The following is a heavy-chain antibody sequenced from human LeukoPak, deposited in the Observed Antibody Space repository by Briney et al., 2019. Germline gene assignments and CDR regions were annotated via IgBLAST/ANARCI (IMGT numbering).Heavy chain of an antibody. V-gene: IGHV3-30*18. CDR2: ISYDGSNK. CDR3: AKDRDCNYFDY. CDR1: GFTFSSYG. D-gene: IGHD5-24*01. Sequence: GRSLRLSCAASGFTFSSYGMHWVRQAPGKGLEWVAVISYDGSNKFYADSVKGRFTISRDNSKNTLYLQMNSLRAEDTAVYYCAKDRDCNYFDYWGQGTLVTVPS. J-gene: IGHJ4*02.